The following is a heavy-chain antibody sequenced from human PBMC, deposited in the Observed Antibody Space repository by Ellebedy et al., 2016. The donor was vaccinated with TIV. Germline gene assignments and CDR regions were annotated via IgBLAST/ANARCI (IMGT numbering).Heavy chain of an antibody. CDR3: ARVNTITMIVVVKKNWFDP. Sequence: SETLSLTXAVYGGSFSGYYWSWIRQPPGKGLEWIGEINHSGSTNYNPSLKSRVTISVDTSKNQFSLKLSSVTAADTAVYYCARVNTITMIVVVKKNWFDPWGQGTLVTVSS. CDR2: INHSGST. V-gene: IGHV4-34*01. CDR1: GGSFSGYY. D-gene: IGHD3-22*01. J-gene: IGHJ5*02.